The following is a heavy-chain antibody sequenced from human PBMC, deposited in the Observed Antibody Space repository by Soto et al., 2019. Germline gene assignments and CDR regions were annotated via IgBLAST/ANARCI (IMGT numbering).Heavy chain of an antibody. Sequence: QVQLVQSGAEVKKPGSSVKVSCKASGGTFSSYGVNWVRQAPGQGLEWMGGILPIFGSTNYAQKFQGRVTMTAAESTSTAYLELSSLRSEDTALYFCARVVSRELRIKAAVDVWGQGTMVTVSS. J-gene: IGHJ3*01. V-gene: IGHV1-69*01. CDR3: ARVVSRELRIKAAVDV. CDR1: GGTFSSYG. CDR2: ILPIFGST. D-gene: IGHD1-26*01.